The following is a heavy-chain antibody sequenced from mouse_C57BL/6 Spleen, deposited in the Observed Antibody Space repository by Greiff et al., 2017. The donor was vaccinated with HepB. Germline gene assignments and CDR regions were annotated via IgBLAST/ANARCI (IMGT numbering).Heavy chain of an antibody. CDR3: ARGYYGNLDY. J-gene: IGHJ2*01. CDR1: GYNFTSYW. V-gene: IGHV1-61*01. CDR2: IYPSDSET. D-gene: IGHD2-1*01. Sequence: QVQLQQSGAELVRPGSSVKLSCKASGYNFTSYWMDWVKQRPGQGIEWIGNIYPSDSETHYNQKFKDKATLTVDKSSSTAYMQLSSLTSEDSAVYYCARGYYGNLDYWGQGTTLTVSS.